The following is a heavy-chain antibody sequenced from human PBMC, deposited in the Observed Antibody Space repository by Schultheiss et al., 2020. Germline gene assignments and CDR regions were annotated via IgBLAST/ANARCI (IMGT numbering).Heavy chain of an antibody. D-gene: IGHD6-19*01. CDR2: IIPILGIA. J-gene: IGHJ6*02. CDR1: GYTFTSYD. V-gene: IGHV1-8*01. CDR3: ARGTQQWLDSYGMDV. Sequence: ASVKVSCKASGYTFTSYDINWVRQATGQGLEWMGWIIPILGIANYAQKLQGRVTMTRNTSISTAYMELSSLRSEDTAVYYCARGTQQWLDSYGMDVWGQGTTVTVS.